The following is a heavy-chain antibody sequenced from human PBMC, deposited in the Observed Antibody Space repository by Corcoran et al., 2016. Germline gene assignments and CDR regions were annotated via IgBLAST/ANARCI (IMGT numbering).Heavy chain of an antibody. CDR2: ISSSSSTI. J-gene: IGHJ4*02. V-gene: IGHV3-48*04. Sequence: EVQLVESGGGLVQPGGSLRLSCAASGFTFSSYSMNWVRQAPGKGLEWVSYISSSSSTIYYADSVKGRFTISRDNAKNSLYLQMNRLRAEDTAVYYCARDHWGVGGTFDYWGQGTLVTVSS. CDR1: GFTFSSYS. CDR3: ARDHWGVGGTFDY. D-gene: IGHD3-16*01.